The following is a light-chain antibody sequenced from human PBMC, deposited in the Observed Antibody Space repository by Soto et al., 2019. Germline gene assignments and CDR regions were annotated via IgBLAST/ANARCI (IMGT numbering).Light chain of an antibody. Sequence: QSVLTQPRSVSGSPGQSVTISCTGTSSDVGGYNYDSWYQQQPGKAPKLMIYDVSKRPSGVPDRFSGSKSGNTASLTISGLQAEDEADYYCCSYAGSPWVFGGGTKLTVL. CDR1: SSDVGGYNY. CDR3: CSYAGSPWV. J-gene: IGLJ3*02. V-gene: IGLV2-11*01. CDR2: DVS.